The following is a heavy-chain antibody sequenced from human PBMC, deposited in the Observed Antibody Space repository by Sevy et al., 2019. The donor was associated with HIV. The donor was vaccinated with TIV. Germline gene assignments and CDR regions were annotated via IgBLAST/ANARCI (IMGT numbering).Heavy chain of an antibody. J-gene: IGHJ6*02. CDR1: GFAFTNYYA. D-gene: IGHD4-17*01. CDR2: ISYDGSDK. Sequence: GESLKISCTASGFAFTNYYAMHWVRQAPGKGLEWVALISYDGSDKFYADSVKGRFTITRDNFKNTLYLQMNGLTTEGTAVYYCARPRANYVDHYFFYAMDVWGQGTTVTVSS. CDR3: ARPRANYVDHYFFYAMDV. V-gene: IGHV3-30-3*01.